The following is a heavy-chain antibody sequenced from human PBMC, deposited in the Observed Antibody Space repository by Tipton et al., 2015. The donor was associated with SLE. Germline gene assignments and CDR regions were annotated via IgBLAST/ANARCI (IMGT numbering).Heavy chain of an antibody. D-gene: IGHD1-26*01. V-gene: IGHV4-61*02. J-gene: IGHJ3*02. CDR1: GGSISSGSYY. CDR3: ARLDYSGSLGAFDI. CDR2: IYTSGST. Sequence: LSLTCTVSGGSISSGSYYWSWIRQPAGKGLEWIGRIYTSGSTNYNPSLKSRVTISVDTSKNQFSLKLSSVTAADTAVHYCARLDYSGSLGAFDIWGQGTMVTVSS.